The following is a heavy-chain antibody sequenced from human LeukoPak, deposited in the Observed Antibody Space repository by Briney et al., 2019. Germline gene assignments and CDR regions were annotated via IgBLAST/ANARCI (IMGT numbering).Heavy chain of an antibody. CDR1: GFTFDDYT. CDR2: ISWDGGST. D-gene: IGHD4-17*01. CDR3: AKDFADYGDYVTYFQH. J-gene: IGHJ1*01. V-gene: IGHV3-43*01. Sequence: QSGGSLRLSCAASGFTFDDYTMHWVRQAPGKGLEWVSLISWDGGSTYYADSVKGRFTIYRDNSKNSLYLQMNSLRTEDTALYYCAKDFADYGDYVTYFQHWGQGTLVTVSS.